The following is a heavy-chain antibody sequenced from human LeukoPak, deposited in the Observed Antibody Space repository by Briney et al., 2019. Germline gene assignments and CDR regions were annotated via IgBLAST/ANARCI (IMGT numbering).Heavy chain of an antibody. Sequence: GGSLRLSCAASRFTFSSYAMSWVRQAPGKGLEWVSGIIDSGDITYYANSVKGRFTISRDNSKNTLYLQMNSLRAEDTAVYYCAKLGGQEVHNYYVGVWGKGTTVAVSS. CDR3: AKLGGQEVHNYYVGV. J-gene: IGHJ6*03. V-gene: IGHV3-23*01. CDR2: IIDSGDIT. D-gene: IGHD3-16*01. CDR1: RFTFSSYA.